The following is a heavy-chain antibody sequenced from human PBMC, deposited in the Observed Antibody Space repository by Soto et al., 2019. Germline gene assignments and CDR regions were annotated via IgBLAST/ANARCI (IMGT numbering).Heavy chain of an antibody. D-gene: IGHD3-10*01. J-gene: IGHJ4*02. CDR3: VRDLDGSGSYYTDY. V-gene: IGHV1-18*01. CDR2: IRVHNGNT. Sequence: ASVKVSCKASGYNFINYGITWVRQAPGQGLEWMGWIRVHNGNTNYAQKLQGRVTMTTDTSTSTAYMELRSLRSDDTAVYYCVRDLDGSGSYYTDYWGPGTLVTVSS. CDR1: GYNFINYG.